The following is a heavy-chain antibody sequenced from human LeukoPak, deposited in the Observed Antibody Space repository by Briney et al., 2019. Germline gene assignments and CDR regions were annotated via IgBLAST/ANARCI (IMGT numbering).Heavy chain of an antibody. D-gene: IGHD2-2*01. CDR2: IIPIFGTA. Sequence: SVKVSCKASGGTFSSYAISWVRQAPGQGLEWMGGIIPIFGTANYAQKFRGRVTITADESTSTAYMELSSLRSEDTAVYYCARNAVPDRPFSGMDVWGKGTTVTVSS. J-gene: IGHJ6*04. V-gene: IGHV1-69*13. CDR3: ARNAVPDRPFSGMDV. CDR1: GGTFSSYA.